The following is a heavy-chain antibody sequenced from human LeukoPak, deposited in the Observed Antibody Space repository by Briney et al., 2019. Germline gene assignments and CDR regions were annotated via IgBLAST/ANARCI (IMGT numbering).Heavy chain of an antibody. CDR3: ARLVWDTTMADGDIDS. V-gene: IGHV3-30*03. CDR1: GFTFSSYG. Sequence: GRSLRLSCAASGFTFSSYGMHWVRQAPGKGLEWVAVISYDGGNKYYTDSVKGRFTISRDNSKNTLYLQMNSLRAEDTAMYYCARLVWDTTMADGDIDSWGQGTLLIVSS. J-gene: IGHJ4*02. D-gene: IGHD5-18*01. CDR2: ISYDGGNK.